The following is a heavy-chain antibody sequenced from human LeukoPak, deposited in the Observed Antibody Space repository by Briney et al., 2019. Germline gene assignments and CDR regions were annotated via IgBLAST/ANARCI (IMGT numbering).Heavy chain of an antibody. V-gene: IGHV3-74*01. D-gene: IGHD2/OR15-2a*01. CDR3: ASYLTSIPSGMDV. CDR2: INTDGSTT. J-gene: IGHJ6*02. Sequence: GGSLRLSCAASGFXFSGYWIHWVRQAPGKGPVWVSRINTDGSTTTYADSVKGRFTISRDNGKNTLYLQMNSLRAEDTAVYYCASYLTSIPSGMDVWGQGATVTVSS. CDR1: GFXFSGYW.